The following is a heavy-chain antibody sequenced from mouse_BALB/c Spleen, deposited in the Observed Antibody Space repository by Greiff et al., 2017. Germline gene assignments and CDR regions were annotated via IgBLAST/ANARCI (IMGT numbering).Heavy chain of an antibody. CDR3: TRGYDSYAMDY. CDR1: GYTFTSYW. J-gene: IGHJ4*01. Sequence: QVQLQQPGAELVRPGASVKLSCKASGYTFTSYWINWVKQRPGQGLEWIGNIYPSDSYTNYNQKFKDKATLTVDKSSSTAYMHLSSPTSEDSAVYYCTRGYDSYAMDYWGQGTSVTVSS. V-gene: IGHV1-69*02. CDR2: IYPSDSYT. D-gene: IGHD2-2*01.